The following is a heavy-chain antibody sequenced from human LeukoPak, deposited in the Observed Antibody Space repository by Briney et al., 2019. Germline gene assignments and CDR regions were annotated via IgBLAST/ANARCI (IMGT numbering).Heavy chain of an antibody. CDR2: INHSGST. CDR1: GGSFSGYY. CDR3: ARGPWVADYIWGSYRSEYFQH. J-gene: IGHJ1*01. V-gene: IGHV4-34*01. D-gene: IGHD3-16*02. Sequence: KPSETLSLTCAVYGGSFSGYYWSWIRQPPGKGLEWIGEINHSGSTNYNPSLKSRVTISVDTSKNQFSLKLSSVTAADTAVYYRARGPWVADYIWGSYRSEYFQHWGQGTLVTVSS.